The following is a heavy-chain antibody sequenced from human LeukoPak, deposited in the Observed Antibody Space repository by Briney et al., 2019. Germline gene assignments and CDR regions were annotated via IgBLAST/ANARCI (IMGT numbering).Heavy chain of an antibody. CDR3: ARDYYDSSGYYYYYMDV. J-gene: IGHJ6*03. CDR1: GGSISSYY. V-gene: IGHV4-59*01. CDR2: IYDSGST. Sequence: SETLSLTCTVSGGSISSYYWSWIRQPPGKGLEWIGHIYDSGSTNYNPSLKSRVTISVDTSKNQFSLKLSSVTAADTAVYYCARDYYDSSGYYYYYMDVWGKGTTVTVSS. D-gene: IGHD3-22*01.